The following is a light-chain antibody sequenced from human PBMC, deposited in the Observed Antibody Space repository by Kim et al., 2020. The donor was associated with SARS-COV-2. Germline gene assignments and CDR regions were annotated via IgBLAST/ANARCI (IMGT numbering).Light chain of an antibody. CDR2: NSN. J-gene: IGLJ3*02. V-gene: IGLV1-44*01. CDR1: SSNIGSRD. Sequence: QSVLTQPHSASGTPGQSVSISCSGSSSNIGSRDVNWYQQLPGTAPKLLIYNSNQRPSGVPGRFSGSKSGTSASLAISGLQSEDEATYYCAAWDDSLNVLWVFGGGTQLTVL. CDR3: AAWDDSLNVLWV.